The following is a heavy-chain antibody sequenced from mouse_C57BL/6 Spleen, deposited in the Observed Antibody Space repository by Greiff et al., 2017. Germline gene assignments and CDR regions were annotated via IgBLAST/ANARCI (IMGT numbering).Heavy chain of an antibody. V-gene: IGHV1-63*01. D-gene: IGHD1-2*01. CDR2: IYPGGGYT. Sequence: QVQLQQSGAELVRPGTSVKMSCKASGYTFTSYWIGWAKQRPGHGLEWIGDIYPGGGYTNYNEKFKGKATLTADKSSSTAYMQVSSLTSEDSAIYYCARRDGGGYAMDYWGQGTSVTVSS. CDR1: GYTFTSYW. CDR3: ARRDGGGYAMDY. J-gene: IGHJ4*01.